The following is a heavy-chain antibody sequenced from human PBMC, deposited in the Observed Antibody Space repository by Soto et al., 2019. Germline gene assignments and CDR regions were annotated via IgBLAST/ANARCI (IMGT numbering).Heavy chain of an antibody. CDR1: GYTFTSFG. V-gene: IGHV1-18*01. CDR2: ITTDKGKT. CDR3: ATRSPAFDY. Sequence: QVQLVQSGPEVKKPGASVKVSCKTSGYTFTSFGISWVPQAPGQGLEWMGWITTDKGKTNYAQKFQGRVTMTTDTSTSTAYMELRSLRSDDTAVYYCATRSPAFDYWGQGTLVTVSS. J-gene: IGHJ4*02.